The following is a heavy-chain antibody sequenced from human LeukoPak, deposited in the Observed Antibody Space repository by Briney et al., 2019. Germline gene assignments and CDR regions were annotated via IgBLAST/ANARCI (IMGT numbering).Heavy chain of an antibody. CDR1: GGSISSGSYY. V-gene: IGHV4-61*02. CDR2: IYTSGST. J-gene: IGHJ4*02. CDR3: ARIAVAGTDY. Sequence: SQTLSLTCTVSGGSISSGSYYWSWIRQPAGKGLEWIGRIYTSGSTNYNPSLRSRVTMSVDTSKNQFSLKLSSVTAADTAVYYCARIAVAGTDYWGQGTLVTVSS. D-gene: IGHD6-19*01.